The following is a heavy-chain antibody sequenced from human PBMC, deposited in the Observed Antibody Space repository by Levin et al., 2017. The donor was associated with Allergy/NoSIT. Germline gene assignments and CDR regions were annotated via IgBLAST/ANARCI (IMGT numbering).Heavy chain of an antibody. CDR3: AKKQGGTSGFSFDV. Sequence: GGSLRLSCAASGFTISEYAMAWVRQAPGKGLEWVSVITGGGFNTYYGDSLKGRFTVSRDDSKNTLYLELNSLRAEDTAIYYCAKKQGGTSGFSFDVWGQGTRVTVSS. CDR1: GFTISEYA. CDR2: ITGGGFNT. J-gene: IGHJ3*01. V-gene: IGHV3-23*01. D-gene: IGHD1-1*01.